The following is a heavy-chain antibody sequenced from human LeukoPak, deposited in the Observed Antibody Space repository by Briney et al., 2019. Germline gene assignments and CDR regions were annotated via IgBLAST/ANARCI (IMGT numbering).Heavy chain of an antibody. D-gene: IGHD6-19*01. J-gene: IGHJ4*02. CDR3: ARPYSSGWYNSGLLDY. V-gene: IGHV4-39*01. Sequence: LETPSPPCPVSGGSLSSSSYYWGWVPPPPGKGLGWVGRIYYSGNTYYNPSLKSRVTISVDTSKNQFSLKLSSVTAADTAVYYCARPYSSGWYNSGLLDYWGQGTLVTVSS. CDR2: IYYSGNT. CDR1: GGSLSSSSYY.